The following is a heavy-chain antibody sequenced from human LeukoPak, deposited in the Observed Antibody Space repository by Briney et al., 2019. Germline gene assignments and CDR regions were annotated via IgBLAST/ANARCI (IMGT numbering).Heavy chain of an antibody. CDR1: GFTFSSYG. Sequence: PGGSLRLSCAASGFTFSSYGMHWVRQAPGKGLEWVAFIRYDGSNKYYADSVKGRFTISRDNSKNTLYLQMNSLRAEDTAVYYCAKDAPRDYGDYVIYWGQGTLVTVSS. CDR3: AKDAPRDYGDYVIY. V-gene: IGHV3-30*02. J-gene: IGHJ4*02. D-gene: IGHD4-17*01. CDR2: IRYDGSNK.